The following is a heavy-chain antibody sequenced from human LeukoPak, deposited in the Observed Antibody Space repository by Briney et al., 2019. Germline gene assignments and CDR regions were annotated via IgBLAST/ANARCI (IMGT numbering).Heavy chain of an antibody. D-gene: IGHD3-10*01. V-gene: IGHV5-51*01. CDR2: IYPVDSDT. J-gene: IGHJ4*02. CDR3: ARGLTYGSGSNFDY. CDR1: GYIFTGYW. Sequence: GESLKISCKASGYIFTGYWIGWVRQMRGKGLEWMGIIYPVDSDTRYSPSFQGQVTISFDKSISTAYLQWSSLKPSDTAMYYCARGLTYGSGSNFDYWGQGSLVTVSS.